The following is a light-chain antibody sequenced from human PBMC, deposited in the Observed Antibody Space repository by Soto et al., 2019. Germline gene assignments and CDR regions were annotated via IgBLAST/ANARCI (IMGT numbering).Light chain of an antibody. CDR3: AAWDDSLNGFYV. CDR2: NND. CDR1: SSNIGTNS. Sequence: TQPPSASGTPGQRVTISCSGGSSNIGTNSVNWYQQLPGRAPKLLIYNNDLRPSGVPDRFSGSKSGTSASLAISGLQSEDEADYYCAAWDDSLNGFYVFGIGTKVTVL. V-gene: IGLV1-44*01. J-gene: IGLJ1*01.